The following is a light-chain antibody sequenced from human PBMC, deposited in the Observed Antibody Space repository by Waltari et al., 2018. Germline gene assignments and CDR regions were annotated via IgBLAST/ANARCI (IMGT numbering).Light chain of an antibody. V-gene: IGKV3-20*01. J-gene: IGKJ3*01. CDR2: GAS. CDR1: QTITKNY. Sequence: IVLTQSPGTLSLSPGERAILSCRASQTITKNYLAWYQQRPGQAPRLLISGASTRATGIPDRFSGSGSGTDFTLTISRLEPEDFAMYFCQHYGTSPPFTFGPGTKVDVK. CDR3: QHYGTSPPFT.